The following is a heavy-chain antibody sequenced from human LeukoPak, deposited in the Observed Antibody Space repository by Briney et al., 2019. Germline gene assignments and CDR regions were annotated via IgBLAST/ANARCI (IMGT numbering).Heavy chain of an antibody. J-gene: IGHJ6*03. CDR2: IEQGGSEK. Sequence: GGSLRLSCTTSGFTFSNYWMSWVRQAQGKGLKWVANIEQGGSEKHYVDSVKGRFTISRDNAKNSLFLQMNSLRAEDTAVYYCARVKQQLVRLLGRDTTYYYYYYLDVWGKGTTVTVSS. D-gene: IGHD6-13*01. V-gene: IGHV3-7*01. CDR3: ARVKQQLVRLLGRDTTYYYYYYLDV. CDR1: GFTFSNYW.